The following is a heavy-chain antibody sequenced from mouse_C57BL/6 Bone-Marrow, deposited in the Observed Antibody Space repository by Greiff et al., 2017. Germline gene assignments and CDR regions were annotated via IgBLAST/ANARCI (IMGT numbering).Heavy chain of an antibody. V-gene: IGHV1-62-2*01. CDR2: FYPGSGSI. Sequence: VKLMESGAELVKPGASVKLSCKASGYTFTEYTIHWVKQRSGQGLEWIGWFYPGSGSIKYNEKFKDKATLTAAKSSSTVYMELSRLTSEDSAVYFCARHEEEASKDYYGSSWYFDVWGTGTTVTVSS. J-gene: IGHJ1*03. D-gene: IGHD1-1*01. CDR3: ARHEEEASKDYYGSSWYFDV. CDR1: GYTFTEYT.